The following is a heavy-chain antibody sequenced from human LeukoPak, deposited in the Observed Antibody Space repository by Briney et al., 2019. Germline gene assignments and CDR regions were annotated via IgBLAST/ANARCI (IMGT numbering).Heavy chain of an antibody. CDR3: ARRAGAYSHPYDY. D-gene: IGHD4/OR15-4a*01. J-gene: IGHJ4*02. CDR2: IKQDGSEK. V-gene: IGHV3-7*03. CDR1: GFSFSSYW. Sequence: GGSLRLSCAASGFSFSSYWMSWVRQAPGKGLEWVANIKQDGSEKYYVDSVKGRFTISRDNAKNSLYLQMSSLRAEDTAVYYCARRAGAYSHPYDYWGQGTLVTVSS.